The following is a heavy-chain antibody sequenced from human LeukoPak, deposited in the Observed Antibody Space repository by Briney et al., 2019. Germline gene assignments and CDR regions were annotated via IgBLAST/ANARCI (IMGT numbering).Heavy chain of an antibody. V-gene: IGHV1-69*04. CDR1: GGTFSSYA. J-gene: IGHJ3*02. Sequence: SVKVSCKSSGGTFSSYAIIWVRQAPGQGLEWMGRITPILGIANYAQKFQGRVTITADKSTSTAYMELSSLRSEDTAVYYCAVRYSGYDYAFDIWGQGTMVTVSS. CDR2: ITPILGIA. D-gene: IGHD5-12*01. CDR3: AVRYSGYDYAFDI.